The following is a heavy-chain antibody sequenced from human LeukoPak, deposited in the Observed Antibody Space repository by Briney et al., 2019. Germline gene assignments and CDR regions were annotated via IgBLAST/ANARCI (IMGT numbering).Heavy chain of an antibody. J-gene: IGHJ6*02. Sequence: GGSLRLSRAPSRLTFSRYWMHWVRQAPGKGLEWVSAISGSGGSTYYADSVKGRFTISRDNSKNTLYLQMNSLRAEDTAVYYCAKGPGSYYYYYGMDVWGQGTTVTVSS. CDR3: AKGPGSYYYYYGMDV. CDR2: ISGSGGST. D-gene: IGHD1-26*01. V-gene: IGHV3-23*01. CDR1: RLTFSRYW.